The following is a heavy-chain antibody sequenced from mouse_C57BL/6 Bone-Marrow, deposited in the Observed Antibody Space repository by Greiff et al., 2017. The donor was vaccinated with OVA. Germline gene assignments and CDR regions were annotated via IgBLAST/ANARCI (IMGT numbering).Heavy chain of an antibody. CDR3: ARGVDYDGRDY. J-gene: IGHJ4*01. CDR1: GFTFSSYA. CDR2: ISDGGSYT. V-gene: IGHV5-4*01. Sequence: EVQLQESGGGLVKPGGSLKLSCAASGFTFSSYAMSWVRQTPEKRLEWVATISDGGSYTYYPDNVKGRFTISRDNSKNNLYLQMSHLKSEDTAMYYCARGVDYDGRDYWGQGTSVTVSS. D-gene: IGHD2-4*01.